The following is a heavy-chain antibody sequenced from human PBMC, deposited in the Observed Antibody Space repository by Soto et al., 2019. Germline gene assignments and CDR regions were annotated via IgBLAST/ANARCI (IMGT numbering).Heavy chain of an antibody. Sequence: QVQLVQSGAEVKKPGSSVKVSCKASGGTFRSYAISWVRQAPGQGLEWVGGIIPIFGTANYAQKVQGRVTINADEPTSTAYMERSSVRSEDTAVYYCARGGGGNWFDPWGQGTLVTVSS. CDR3: ARGGGGNWFDP. J-gene: IGHJ5*02. CDR1: GGTFRSYA. D-gene: IGHD3-16*01. CDR2: IIPIFGTA. V-gene: IGHV1-69*01.